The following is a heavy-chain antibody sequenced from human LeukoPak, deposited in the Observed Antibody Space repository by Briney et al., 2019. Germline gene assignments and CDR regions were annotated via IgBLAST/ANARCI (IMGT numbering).Heavy chain of an antibody. J-gene: IGHJ4*02. V-gene: IGHV3-23*01. CDR2: ISTDGRST. Sequence: GGSLRLSCATSGFTFSNYAMSWVRQAPGKGLEWVSAISTDGRSTHYAASVKGRFTISRDSSKSTLFLQMDSLTAEDTAVYYCAKGSSASRPYYFDYWGQGTLVTVSS. D-gene: IGHD2-2*01. CDR1: GFTFSNYA. CDR3: AKGSSASRPYYFDY.